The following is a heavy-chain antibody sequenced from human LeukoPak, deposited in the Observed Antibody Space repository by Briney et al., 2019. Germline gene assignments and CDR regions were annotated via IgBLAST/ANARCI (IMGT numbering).Heavy chain of an antibody. D-gene: IGHD6-6*01. CDR3: ARTLGQYSTSSALVV. CDR2: VFHSGST. CDR1: VYSISSGYY. V-gene: IGHV4-38-2*02. J-gene: IGHJ4*02. Sequence: SETLSLTCTVSVYSISSGYYWDWIRQPPGKGLEWIGSVFHSGSTYYNPSLKSRVTISVDTPKNQFSLKLASVTAADTAVYYCARTLGQYSTSSALVVWGPGTLVTASS.